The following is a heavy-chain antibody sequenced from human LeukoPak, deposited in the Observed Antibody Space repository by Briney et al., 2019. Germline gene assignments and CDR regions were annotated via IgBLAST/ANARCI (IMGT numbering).Heavy chain of an antibody. V-gene: IGHV3-74*01. CDR2: IDRDGSRI. Sequence: PGGSLRLSCAVSGFTFSSYWMHWVRHAPGKGLVWVSRIDRDGSRINYADSVKGRFTISRDNGKNTLFLQMNSQRAEDAAVYYCVRGNDYGGPHYWGQGTLVTVSS. J-gene: IGHJ4*02. D-gene: IGHD4-23*01. CDR1: GFTFSSYW. CDR3: VRGNDYGGPHY.